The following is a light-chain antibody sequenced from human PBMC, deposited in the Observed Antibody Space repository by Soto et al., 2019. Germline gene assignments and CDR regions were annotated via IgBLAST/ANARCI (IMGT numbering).Light chain of an antibody. CDR1: SSDVGRYNY. CDR2: DVT. V-gene: IGLV2-11*01. CDR3: CSYTVGDTVV. Sequence: QSALTQPRSVSGSPGQSVAISCAGTSSDVGRYNYVSWYQQYPGKAPKLIIYDVTKRPSGVPDRFSGSKSGNTASLTISGLQAEDEADYYCCSYTVGDTVVFGGGTKLTV. J-gene: IGLJ3*02.